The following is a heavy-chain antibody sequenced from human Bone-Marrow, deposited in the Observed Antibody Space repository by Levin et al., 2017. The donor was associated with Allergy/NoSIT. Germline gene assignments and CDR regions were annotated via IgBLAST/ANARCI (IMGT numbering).Heavy chain of an antibody. D-gene: IGHD2-2*02. CDR2: MNPNSGNT. CDR3: ARGPPMYCSSTSCYKPIPQLDY. Sequence: ASVKVSCKASGYTFTSYDINWVRQATGQGLEWMGWMNPNSGNTGYAQKFQGRVTMTRNTSISTAYMELSSLRSEDTAVYYCARGPPMYCSSTSCYKPIPQLDYWGQGTLVTVSS. CDR1: GYTFTSYD. J-gene: IGHJ4*02. V-gene: IGHV1-8*01.